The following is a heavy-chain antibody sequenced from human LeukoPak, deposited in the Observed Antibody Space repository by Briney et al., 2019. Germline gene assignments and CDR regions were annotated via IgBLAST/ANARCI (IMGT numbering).Heavy chain of an antibody. J-gene: IGHJ3*02. CDR1: GFTFSSYA. D-gene: IGHD3-9*01. Sequence: GGSLRLSCAASGFTFSSYAMSWVRQAPGKGLEWVSAISDSGGSTYYADSVKGRFTISRDNSKNTLYLQMNSLRAEDTAVYYCAKDPLYYDILTGYYDRFEIDAFDIWGQGTMVTVSS. CDR3: AKDPLYYDILTGYYDRFEIDAFDI. CDR2: ISDSGGST. V-gene: IGHV3-23*01.